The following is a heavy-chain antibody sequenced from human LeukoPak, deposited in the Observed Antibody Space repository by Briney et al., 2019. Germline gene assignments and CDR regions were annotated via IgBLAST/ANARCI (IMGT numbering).Heavy chain of an antibody. D-gene: IGHD4-17*01. CDR3: ARGHYGDYVFDY. Sequence: SVKVSCKASGYTFTSYGIIWVRQAPGQGLEWMGGIIPIFGTANYAQKFQGRVTITADESTSTAYMELSSLRSEDTAVYYCARGHYGDYVFDYWGQGTLVTVSS. V-gene: IGHV1-69*13. CDR1: GYTFTSYG. J-gene: IGHJ4*02. CDR2: IIPIFGTA.